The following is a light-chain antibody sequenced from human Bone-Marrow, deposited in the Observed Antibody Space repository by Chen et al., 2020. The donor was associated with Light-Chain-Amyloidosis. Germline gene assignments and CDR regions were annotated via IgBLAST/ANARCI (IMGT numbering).Light chain of an antibody. CDR2: RAS. CDR1: QSVSRN. Sequence: EIVVTQYPATLSVSPGETATLSCRTSQSVSRNLAWYQQTPGQPPRLLIYRASSRATGVPVRFSGSGSGTDFTLTISSLQAEDFAVYYCCQYEGWPPHAFGQGTKLEI. CDR3: CQYEGWPPHA. J-gene: IGKJ2*01. V-gene: IGKV3-15*01.